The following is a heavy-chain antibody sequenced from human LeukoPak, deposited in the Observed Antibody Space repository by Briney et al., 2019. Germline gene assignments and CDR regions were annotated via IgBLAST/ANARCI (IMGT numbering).Heavy chain of an antibody. V-gene: IGHV4-59*01. Sequence: SETLSLTCTVSGGSISSYYWSWIRQPPGKGLEWIGYIYYSGSTNYNPSLKSRVTMSVDTSKNQFSLKLSSVTAADTAVYYCARDTGYGGNSGADYYYYMDVWGKGTTVTVSS. CDR2: IYYSGST. J-gene: IGHJ6*03. CDR1: GGSISSYY. D-gene: IGHD4-23*01. CDR3: ARDTGYGGNSGADYYYYMDV.